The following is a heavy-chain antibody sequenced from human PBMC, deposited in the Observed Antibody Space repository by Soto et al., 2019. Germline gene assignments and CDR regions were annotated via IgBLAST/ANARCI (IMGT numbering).Heavy chain of an antibody. CDR2: IYHSGST. V-gene: IGHV4-30-2*01. Sequence: QLQLQESGSGLVKPSQTLSLTCAVSGGSISSGGYSWSWIRQPPGKGLEWIGYIYHSGSTYYNPSLKSRVTISVDRSQTQFSLKLSSVAAADTAVYYCAAGGGLPRYYWGQGTLVTVSS. J-gene: IGHJ4*02. D-gene: IGHD5-12*01. CDR3: AAGGGLPRYY. CDR1: GGSISSGGYS.